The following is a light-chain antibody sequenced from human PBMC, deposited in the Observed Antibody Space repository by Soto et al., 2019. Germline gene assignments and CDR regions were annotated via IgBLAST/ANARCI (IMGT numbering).Light chain of an antibody. J-gene: IGLJ1*01. V-gene: IGLV2-8*01. CDR2: EVS. Sequence: QSVLTQPPSASGSPGQSVITSCTGTSSDIGGYKYVSWYQQRPGRAPKLIISEVSKRPSGVPDRFSGSKSGNTASLTVSGLQAEDEADYYCSSSAGSNIPYVFGTGTKLTVL. CDR3: SSSAGSNIPYV. CDR1: SSDIGGYKY.